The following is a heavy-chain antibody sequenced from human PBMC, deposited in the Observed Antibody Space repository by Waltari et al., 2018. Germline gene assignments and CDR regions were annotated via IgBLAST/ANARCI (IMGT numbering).Heavy chain of an antibody. CDR2: IWFDGSKE. CDR3: ARDNYYDSSGYRQLYYFDY. D-gene: IGHD3-22*01. V-gene: IGHV3-33*01. Sequence: QVHLVDSGGGVVQPGRSLRLSCVAYGFTFSPYGMHWVRQAPGRGVEGVASIWFDGSKENYGDSVKGRFIISRDNSKHTLYLQMNSLRVEDTAVYYCARDNYYDSSGYRQLYYFDYWGQGTLVTVSS. J-gene: IGHJ4*02. CDR1: GFTFSPYG.